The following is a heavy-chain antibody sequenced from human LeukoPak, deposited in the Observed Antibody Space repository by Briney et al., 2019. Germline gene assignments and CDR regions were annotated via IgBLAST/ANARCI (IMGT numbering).Heavy chain of an antibody. CDR2: ISSSSSTI. CDR1: GFTFSSYS. Sequence: GGSLRLSCAASGFTFSSYSMNWVRQAPGKGLEWVSYISSSSSTIYYADSVKGRFTISRDNAKNSLYLQMNSLRAEDTAVYYCARDLRDSSGYYPIHAFDIWGQGTMVTVSS. CDR3: ARDLRDSSGYYPIHAFDI. J-gene: IGHJ3*02. D-gene: IGHD3-22*01. V-gene: IGHV3-48*04.